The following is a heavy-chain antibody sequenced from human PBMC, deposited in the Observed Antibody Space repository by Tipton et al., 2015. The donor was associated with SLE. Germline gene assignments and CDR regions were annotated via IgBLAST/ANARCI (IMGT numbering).Heavy chain of an antibody. V-gene: IGHV4-31*03. CDR2: IYDSGST. D-gene: IGHD3-16*01. CDR1: GGSISSGGHY. Sequence: TLSLTCSVSGGSISSGGHYWSWLRQYPGKGLEWIGYIYDSGSTSYNPSLKSRITISADTSKNQFSLKLSSVTAADTAAYYCARDGGSIATYWGQGTLVTVSS. CDR3: ARDGGSIATY. J-gene: IGHJ4*02.